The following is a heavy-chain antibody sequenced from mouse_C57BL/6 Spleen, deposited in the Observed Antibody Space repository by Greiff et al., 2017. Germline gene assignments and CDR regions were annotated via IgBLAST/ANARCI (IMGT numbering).Heavy chain of an antibody. CDR1: GFTFSSYG. CDR2: ISSGGSYT. D-gene: IGHD4-1*02. Sequence: DVMLVESGGDLVKPGGSLKLSCAASGFTFSSYGMSWVRQTPDKRLEWVATISSGGSYTYYPDSVKGRFTISRDKAKNTLYLQMSSLKSEDTAMYYCASTGRGYFDVWGTGTTVTVSS. CDR3: ASTGRGYFDV. J-gene: IGHJ1*03. V-gene: IGHV5-6*02.